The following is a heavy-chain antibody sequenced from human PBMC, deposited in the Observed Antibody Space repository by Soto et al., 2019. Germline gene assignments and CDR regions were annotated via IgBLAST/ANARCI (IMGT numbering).Heavy chain of an antibody. CDR3: ARASVVPTTDFDY. D-gene: IGHD2-15*01. CDR2: INPNGGGR. CDR1: GYTFTGFH. J-gene: IGHJ4*01. Sequence: ASVKVSCKASGYTFTGFHIHWVRQAPGQGLEWMGWINPNGGGRNYAQKFQGWVTMTRDTSISTAYMELSRLKSDDTAVNYCARASVVPTTDFDYSGHGTLLTVSS. V-gene: IGHV1-2*04.